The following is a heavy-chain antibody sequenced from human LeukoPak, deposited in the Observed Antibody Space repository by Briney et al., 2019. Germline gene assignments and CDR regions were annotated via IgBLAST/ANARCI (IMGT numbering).Heavy chain of an antibody. CDR3: ARDSTPNCDYAFDI. J-gene: IGHJ3*02. CDR1: GGSFSGYY. V-gene: IGHV4-34*01. Sequence: SETLSLTCAVSGGSFSGYYWSWIRQPPGKGLEWIGEINHSGSTNYNPSLKRRVTISVDTSKNQFSLKLSSVTAADTAVYYCARDSTPNCDYAFDIWGQGTMVTVSS. D-gene: IGHD2-21*02. CDR2: INHSGST.